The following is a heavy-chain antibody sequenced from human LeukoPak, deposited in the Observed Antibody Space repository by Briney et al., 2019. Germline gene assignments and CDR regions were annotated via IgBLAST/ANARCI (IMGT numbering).Heavy chain of an antibody. CDR1: GYTFTSYG. CDR3: ARDAPDGSSWL. V-gene: IGHV1-18*01. CDR2: ISAYNGNT. J-gene: IGHJ4*02. D-gene: IGHD6-13*01. Sequence: ASVKVSCNASGYTFTSYGISWVRQAPGQGLEWMGWISAYNGNTNYAQKLQGRVTMTTGTSTSTAYMELRSLRSDDTAVYYCARDAPDGSSWLWGQGTLVTVSS.